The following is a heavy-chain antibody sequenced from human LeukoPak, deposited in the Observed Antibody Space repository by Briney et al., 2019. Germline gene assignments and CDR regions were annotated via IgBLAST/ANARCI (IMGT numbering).Heavy chain of an antibody. V-gene: IGHV3-64*01. CDR3: ARSGSRVYLEY. Sequence: GGSLRLSCSASGFTFSTYAMHWVRQAPGKGLEYVSAISSNGGSTYYANSVKGRFTISRDNSKNTLYLQMGSLRAEDMAVYYCARSGSRVYLEYWGQGTLVTVSS. D-gene: IGHD1-14*01. CDR2: ISSNGGST. J-gene: IGHJ4*02. CDR1: GFTFSTYA.